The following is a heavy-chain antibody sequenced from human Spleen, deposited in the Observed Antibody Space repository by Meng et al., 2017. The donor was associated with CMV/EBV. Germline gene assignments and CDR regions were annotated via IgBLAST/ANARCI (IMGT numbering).Heavy chain of an antibody. J-gene: IGHJ4*02. V-gene: IGHV1-24*01. CDR1: GYTLTELS. CDR2: FDPEDGET. D-gene: IGHD3-10*02. CDR3: TTDGLCSRGICSVGY. Sequence: ASVKVSCKVSGYTLTELSMQWVRQAPGKGLEWMGGFDPEDGETIYAQKFQARVTLTEDTSSNTAYMELSSLKSEDTAVYYCTTDGLCSRGICSVGYWGQGTLVTVSS.